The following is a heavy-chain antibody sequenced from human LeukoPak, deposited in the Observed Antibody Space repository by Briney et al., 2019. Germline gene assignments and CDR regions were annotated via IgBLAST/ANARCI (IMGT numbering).Heavy chain of an antibody. CDR1: GFTFSSYW. J-gene: IGHJ6*03. CDR3: ARGVSFYYYDSSGFRSIYYYYYMDV. CDR2: IKQDGSEK. D-gene: IGHD3-22*01. V-gene: IGHV3-7*01. Sequence: GGSLRLSCAASGFTFSSYWMSWVRQAPGKGLEWVANIKQDGSEKYYADSVKGRFTISRDNAKNSLYLQMNSLRAEDTAVYYCARGVSFYYYDSSGFRSIYYYYYMDVWGKGTTVTVSS.